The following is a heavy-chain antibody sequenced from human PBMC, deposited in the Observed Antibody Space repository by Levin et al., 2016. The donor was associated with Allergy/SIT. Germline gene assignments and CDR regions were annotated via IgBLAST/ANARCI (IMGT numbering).Heavy chain of an antibody. J-gene: IGHJ5*02. V-gene: IGHV4-59*01. CDR3: ARGYYYDSSGYYYVRGGGGWFDP. Sequence: WIRQPPGKGLEWIGYIYYSGSTNYNPSLKSRVTISVDTSKNQFSLKLSSVTAADTAVYYCARGYYYDSSGYYYVRGGGGWFDPWGQGTLVTVSS. D-gene: IGHD3-22*01. CDR2: IYYSGST.